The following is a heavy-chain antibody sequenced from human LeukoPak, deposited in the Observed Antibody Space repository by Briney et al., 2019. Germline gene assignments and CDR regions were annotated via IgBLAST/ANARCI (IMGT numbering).Heavy chain of an antibody. CDR3: ATTVGSGSYYGGYYFDY. J-gene: IGHJ4*02. V-gene: IGHV3-11*04. D-gene: IGHD1-26*01. CDR2: ISSSSSTI. Sequence: PGGSLRLSCAASGFTVSFNYMSWVRQAPGKGLEWVSYISSSSSTIYYADSVKGRFAISRDNAKNSLYLQMNSLRAEDTAVYYCATTVGSGSYYGGYYFDYWGQGTLVTVSS. CDR1: GFTVSFNY.